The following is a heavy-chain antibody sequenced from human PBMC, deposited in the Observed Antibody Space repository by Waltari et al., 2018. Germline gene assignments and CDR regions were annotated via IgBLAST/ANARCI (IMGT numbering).Heavy chain of an antibody. Sequence: QVQLQESGPGLVKPSQTLSLTCTVSGGSISSGSYYWSWIRQPAGKGLEWIGRIYTSGSTNYNPSLKSRVTISVDTSKNQFSLKLSSVTAADTAVYYCAREGYSSGWYGNWFDPWGQGTLVTVSS. CDR3: AREGYSSGWYGNWFDP. J-gene: IGHJ5*02. D-gene: IGHD6-19*01. CDR1: GGSISSGSYY. CDR2: IYTSGST. V-gene: IGHV4-61*02.